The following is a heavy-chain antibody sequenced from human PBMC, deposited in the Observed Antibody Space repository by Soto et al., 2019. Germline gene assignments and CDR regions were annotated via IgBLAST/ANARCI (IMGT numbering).Heavy chain of an antibody. Sequence: SETLSLTCTVSGGSISSGGYYWSWIRQHPGKGLEWIVYIYYSGSTYYNPSLKSRVTISVDTSKNQFSLTLSSVTAADTAVDYCGRNVDIVATIYFDWWGQGTLVTVPS. V-gene: IGHV4-31*03. J-gene: IGHJ4*02. CDR3: GRNVDIVATIYFDW. CDR2: IYYSGST. CDR1: GGSISSGGYY. D-gene: IGHD5-12*01.